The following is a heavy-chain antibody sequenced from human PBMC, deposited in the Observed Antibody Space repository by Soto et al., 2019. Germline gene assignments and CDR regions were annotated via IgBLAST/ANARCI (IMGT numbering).Heavy chain of an antibody. D-gene: IGHD3-10*01. CDR1: GGCISSSNW. J-gene: IGHJ5*02. CDR3: ARGHDYYGSGSYFRGWFDP. V-gene: IGHV4-4*02. Sequence: SETLSLTCAVSGGCISSSNWWSWVRQPPGKGLEWIGEIYHSGSTNYNPSLKSRVTISVDKSKNQFSLKLSSVTAADTAVYYCARGHDYYGSGSYFRGWFDPWGQGTLVTVSS. CDR2: IYHSGST.